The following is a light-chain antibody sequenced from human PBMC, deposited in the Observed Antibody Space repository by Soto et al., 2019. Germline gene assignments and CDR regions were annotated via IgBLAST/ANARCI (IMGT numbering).Light chain of an antibody. Sequence: QSVLPQPPSVSGAPGQRVTISCTGSSSNIGAGYDVHWYQQLPGTAPKLLIYGNSNRPSRVPDRFSGSKSGTSSSLAITGLQAEDDADYYCQSYDCSLSGYVFGTGTKLTVL. CDR2: GNS. J-gene: IGLJ1*01. CDR1: SSNIGAGYD. V-gene: IGLV1-40*01. CDR3: QSYDCSLSGYV.